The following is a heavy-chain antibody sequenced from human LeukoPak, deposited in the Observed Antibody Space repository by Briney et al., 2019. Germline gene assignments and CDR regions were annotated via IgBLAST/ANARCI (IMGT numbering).Heavy chain of an antibody. V-gene: IGHV3-9*01. CDR1: GFTFDDYA. D-gene: IGHD3-10*01. J-gene: IGHJ4*02. CDR2: ISWNSGSI. Sequence: TGGSLRLSRAASGFTFDDYAIHWVRQAPGKGLEWVSGISWNSGSIGYADSVKGRFTISRDNAKNSLYLQMNSLRAEDAALYYCAKGITMVRGATGTDYWGQGTLVTVSS. CDR3: AKGITMVRGATGTDY.